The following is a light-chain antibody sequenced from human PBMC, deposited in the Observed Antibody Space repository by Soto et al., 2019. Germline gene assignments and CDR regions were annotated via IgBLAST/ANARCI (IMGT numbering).Light chain of an antibody. CDR3: QQYNNWPRT. J-gene: IGKJ1*01. V-gene: IGKV3-15*01. Sequence: EIVMTQSPVTLSLSPGDRATLSCRASQSVASNVAWFQQKPGQPPRLLIYGASASATGIPARFSGSGSGTDFTLTISSLQSEDFAVYYCQQYNNWPRTFGQGTKVEIK. CDR2: GAS. CDR1: QSVASN.